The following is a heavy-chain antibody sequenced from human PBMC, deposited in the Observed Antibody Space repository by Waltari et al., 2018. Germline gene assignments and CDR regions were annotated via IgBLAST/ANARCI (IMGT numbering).Heavy chain of an antibody. CDR1: GGTFSSYA. D-gene: IGHD3-10*01. CDR2: IIPIFGTA. V-gene: IGHV1-69*01. Sequence: QVQLVQSGAEVKKPGSSVKVSCKASGGTFSSYAISWVRQAPGQGLEWMGGIIPIFGTANDAQKFQGRVTITADEATSTAYMELSSLRSEDTAVYYCAMPAILLGMVRGVRPFDYWGQGTLVTVSS. J-gene: IGHJ4*02. CDR3: AMPAILLGMVRGVRPFDY.